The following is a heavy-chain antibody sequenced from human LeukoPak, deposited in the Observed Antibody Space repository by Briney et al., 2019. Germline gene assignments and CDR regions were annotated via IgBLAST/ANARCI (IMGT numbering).Heavy chain of an antibody. J-gene: IGHJ4*02. CDR1: GGSTSSSNYY. CDR2: IYYSGNT. CDR3: ARHSIAVTDDC. Sequence: SETLSLTCTVSGGSTSSSNYYWGWIRQPPGKGLEWIGSIYYSGNTYYNPSLKSRVSIPVDTSRNQFSLRLSSATAADTAIYYCARHSIAVTDDCWGQGTLVTVSS. D-gene: IGHD6-19*01. V-gene: IGHV4-39*01.